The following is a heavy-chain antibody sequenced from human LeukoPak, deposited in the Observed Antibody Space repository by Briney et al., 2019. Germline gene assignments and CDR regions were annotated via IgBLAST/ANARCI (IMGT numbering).Heavy chain of an antibody. J-gene: IGHJ4*02. CDR3: ARDSHSYGSNFDY. CDR1: GFTFSNYA. D-gene: IGHD3-10*01. V-gene: IGHV3-7*01. CDR2: IKQDGSEK. Sequence: GGSLRLSCAASGFTFSNYAMSWVRQAPGKGLEWVANIKQDGSEKYYVDSVKGRFTISRDNAKNSLYLQMNSLRAEDTAVYYCARDSHSYGSNFDYWGQGTLVTVSS.